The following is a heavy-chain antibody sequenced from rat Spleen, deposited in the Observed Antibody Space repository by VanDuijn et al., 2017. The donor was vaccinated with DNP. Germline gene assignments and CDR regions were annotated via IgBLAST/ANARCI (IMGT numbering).Heavy chain of an antibody. V-gene: IGHV5-20*01. J-gene: IGHJ3*01. Sequence: EVQLVESGGGLVQPGRSLKLSCAASGITFRDYYMAWVRQAPTKSLEWVASLSFDGDTSYYRDSVEGRFTISRDNAKRSLYLQMDSLRSEDTATDFCTTGLNWFGYWGQGTLVTVSS. CDR3: TTGLNWFGY. CDR1: GITFRDYY. CDR2: LSFDGDTS.